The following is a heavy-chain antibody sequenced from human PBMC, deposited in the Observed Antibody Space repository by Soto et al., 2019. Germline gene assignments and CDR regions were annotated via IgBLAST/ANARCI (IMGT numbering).Heavy chain of an antibody. Sequence: GGSLRLSCAASGFTFSSYGMHWVRQAPGKGLEWVAVIWYDGSNKYYADSVKGRFTISRDNSKNTLYLQMNSLRAEDTAVYYCARPRKIHLGELSLYIDAFDIWGQGTMVTVSS. D-gene: IGHD3-16*02. CDR2: IWYDGSNK. V-gene: IGHV3-33*01. CDR3: ARPRKIHLGELSLYIDAFDI. J-gene: IGHJ3*02. CDR1: GFTFSSYG.